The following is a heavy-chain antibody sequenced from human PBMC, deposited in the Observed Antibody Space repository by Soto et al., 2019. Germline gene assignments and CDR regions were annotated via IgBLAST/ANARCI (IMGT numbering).Heavy chain of an antibody. CDR1: GYTFTSYA. CDR2: INADNGNT. V-gene: IGHV1-3*01. CDR3: ARDGCADNYGDYIDS. D-gene: IGHD4-17*01. Sequence: ASVKVSCKASGYTFTSYAMHWVRQAPGQRLEWMGWINADNGNTKYSQKFQGRVTITRDTSASTAYMELSSLRSEDTAVYFCARDGCADNYGDYIDSWGQGTLVTVSS. J-gene: IGHJ4*02.